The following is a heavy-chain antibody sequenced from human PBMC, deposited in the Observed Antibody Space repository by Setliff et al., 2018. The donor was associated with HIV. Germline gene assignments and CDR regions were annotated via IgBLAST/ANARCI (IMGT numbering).Heavy chain of an antibody. Sequence: SETLSLTCAVSGYSISSGYYWGWNRQPPGRGLEWIGNIYHSGGTHYNPSLRSRVTISVETSKNHFSQKLSSVTAADTAVFYCARVPFTTGFDYWGQGILVTVSS. V-gene: IGHV4-38-2*01. CDR2: IYHSGGT. J-gene: IGHJ4*02. D-gene: IGHD3-3*01. CDR3: ARVPFTTGFDY. CDR1: GYSISSGYY.